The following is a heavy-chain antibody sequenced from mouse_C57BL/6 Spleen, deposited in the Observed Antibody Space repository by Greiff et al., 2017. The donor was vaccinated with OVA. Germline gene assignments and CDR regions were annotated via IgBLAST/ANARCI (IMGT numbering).Heavy chain of an antibody. CDR1: GFTFSDYG. J-gene: IGHJ3*01. D-gene: IGHD1-1*01. CDR3: ANGNPSY. V-gene: IGHV5-17*01. Sequence: DVMLVESGGGLVKPGGSLKLSCAASGFTFSDYGMHWVRQAPEKGLEWVAYISSGSSTIYYADTVKGRFTISRDNAKNTLFLQMTSLRSEDTAMYYCANGNPSYWGQGTLVTVSA. CDR2: ISSGSSTI.